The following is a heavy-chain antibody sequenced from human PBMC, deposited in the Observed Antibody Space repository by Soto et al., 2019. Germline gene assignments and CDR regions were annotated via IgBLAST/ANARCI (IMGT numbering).Heavy chain of an antibody. J-gene: IGHJ3*02. CDR1: GFTLSAYW. CDR3: ARDVSPGSSSLYLDAFDI. Sequence: EVQLEESGGDLVQPGGSLRLSCAASGFTLSAYWMTWVRQAPGKGLEWVANINRDGSKKSYLDSVRGRFTISRDNVANSLYLQMDSLRADDTALYCCARDVSPGSSSLYLDAFDIWGQGTMVTVSS. V-gene: IGHV3-7*05. D-gene: IGHD6-13*01. CDR2: INRDGSKK.